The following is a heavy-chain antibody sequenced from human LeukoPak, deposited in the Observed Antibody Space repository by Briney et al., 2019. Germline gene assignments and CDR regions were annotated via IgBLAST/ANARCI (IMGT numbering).Heavy chain of an antibody. V-gene: IGHV3-74*01. CDR3: ASVPGIAANPTEPTFDY. Sequence: GGSLRLSCAASGFTFTSSWMHWVRQAPGKGLVCVSRINSVGRSTTYADSVKGRFTISRDNAKNTLYLQMNSLRAEDTAVYYCASVPGIAANPTEPTFDYWGQGTLVTVSS. J-gene: IGHJ4*02. D-gene: IGHD6-25*01. CDR1: GFTFTSSW. CDR2: INSVGRST.